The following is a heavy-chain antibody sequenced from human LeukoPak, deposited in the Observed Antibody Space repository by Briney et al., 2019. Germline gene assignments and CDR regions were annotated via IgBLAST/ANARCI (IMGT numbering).Heavy chain of an antibody. V-gene: IGHV1-69*01. Sequence: ASVKVSCKAPGGTFSSYAISWVRQAPGQGLEWMGGIIPIFGTANYAQKFQGRVTITADESTSTAYMELSSLRSEDTAVYYCARASAAISGMRYYYYGMDVWGKGTTVTVSS. J-gene: IGHJ6*04. CDR2: IIPIFGTA. CDR1: GGTFSSYA. CDR3: ARASAAISGMRYYYYGMDV. D-gene: IGHD2-2*01.